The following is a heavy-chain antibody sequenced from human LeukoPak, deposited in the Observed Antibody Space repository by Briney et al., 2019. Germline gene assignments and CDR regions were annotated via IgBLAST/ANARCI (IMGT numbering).Heavy chain of an antibody. Sequence: ASVKASCRVSGYTLTELSMHWVRQAPGKGLEWMGGFDPEDGETIYAQKFQGRVTMTEDTSTDTAYMELSSLRSEDTAVYYCATDLSYGMDVWGKGTTVTVSS. CDR2: FDPEDGET. CDR3: ATDLSYGMDV. J-gene: IGHJ6*04. CDR1: GYTLTELS. V-gene: IGHV1-24*01.